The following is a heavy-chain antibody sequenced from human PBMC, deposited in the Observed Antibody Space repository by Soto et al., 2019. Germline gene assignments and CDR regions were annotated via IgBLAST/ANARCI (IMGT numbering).Heavy chain of an antibody. J-gene: IGHJ4*03. D-gene: IGHD1-26*01. V-gene: IGHV1-2*02. CDR2: INPNSGAT. Sequence: GASVKVSCKASGYTLSDYYLHWVRQAPGQGLEWMGWINPNSGATESSQKFQGRVTLTRDTSINSAYMELTRLTSDDTAVYYCASLAKPLALGGLVPYFDYWGQGTLVTVSS. CDR1: GYTLSDYY. CDR3: ASLAKPLALGGLVPYFDY.